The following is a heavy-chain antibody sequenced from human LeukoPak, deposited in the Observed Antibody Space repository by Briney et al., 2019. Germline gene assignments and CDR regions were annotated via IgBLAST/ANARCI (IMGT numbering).Heavy chain of an antibody. CDR3: ARVGGYGMDV. CDR2: INHSGST. V-gene: IGHV4-34*01. Sequence: PSETLSLTCAVYGGSFSGYYWSWIRQPPGKGLEWIGEINHSGSTNYNPSLKSRVTIPVDTSKNQFSLKLSSVTAADTAVYYCARVGGYGMDVWGQGTTVTVSS. CDR1: GGSFSGYY. D-gene: IGHD1-26*01. J-gene: IGHJ6*02.